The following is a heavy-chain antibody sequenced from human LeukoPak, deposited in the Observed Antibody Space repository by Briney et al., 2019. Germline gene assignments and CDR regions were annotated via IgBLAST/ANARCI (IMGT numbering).Heavy chain of an antibody. CDR1: GFSFSSYG. Sequence: GGSLRLSXAASGFSFSSYGMHWVRQAPGKGLERVAVIWYDGSNKYYADSVKGRFTISRDSSKNTLYLQMNGLRAEDTAVYYCAKQGPPAVGIYDYWGQGTLVTVSS. CDR3: AKQGPPAVGIYDY. J-gene: IGHJ4*02. V-gene: IGHV3-33*06. CDR2: IWYDGSNK. D-gene: IGHD6-13*01.